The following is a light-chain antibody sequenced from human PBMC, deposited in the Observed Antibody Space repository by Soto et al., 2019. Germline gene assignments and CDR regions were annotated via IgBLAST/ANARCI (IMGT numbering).Light chain of an antibody. CDR3: QQFGISPWT. J-gene: IGKJ1*01. CDR2: ATS. Sequence: PGDRATLSFRASRIIGHNYLAWYQQKRGQPPRLLIYATSTRATGIPDRFSGSGSVTNFTLTISRLEPADFAVYYCQQFGISPWTFGPGTKVESK. CDR1: RIIGHNY. V-gene: IGKV3-20*01.